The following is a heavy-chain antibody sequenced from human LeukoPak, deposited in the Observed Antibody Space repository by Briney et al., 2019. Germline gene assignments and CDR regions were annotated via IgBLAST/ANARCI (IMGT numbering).Heavy chain of an antibody. Sequence: SQTLSLTCTVSSGSISSGGYYWSWIRQHPGKGLEWIGYIYYSGSTYYNPSLKSRVTISVDTSKNQFSLKLSSVTAADTAVYYCARTRARQYYFDYWGQGTLVTVSS. J-gene: IGHJ4*02. CDR1: SGSISSGGYY. V-gene: IGHV4-31*03. D-gene: IGHD4-11*01. CDR2: IYYSGST. CDR3: ARTRARQYYFDY.